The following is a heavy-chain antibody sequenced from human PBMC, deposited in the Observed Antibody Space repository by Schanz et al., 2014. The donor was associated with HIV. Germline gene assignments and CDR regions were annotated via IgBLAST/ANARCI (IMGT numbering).Heavy chain of an antibody. CDR2: IGHEGNDI. J-gene: IGHJ4*02. CDR3: ARDLNVGRHFDH. CDR1: GFTFSSYD. V-gene: IGHV3-33*08. Sequence: VQLVESGGGLVQPGGSLRLSCAASGFTFSSYDMHWVRQAPGKGLEWVAVIGHEGNDIHYVDSVAGRFSISRDNSKNTLYLQLGSLRTEDTAVYYCARDLNVGRHFDHWGQGTLVTVSS. D-gene: IGHD1-26*01.